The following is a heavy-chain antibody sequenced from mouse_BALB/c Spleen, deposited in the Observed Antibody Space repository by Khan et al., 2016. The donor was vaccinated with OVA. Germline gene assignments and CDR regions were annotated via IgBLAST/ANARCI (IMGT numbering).Heavy chain of an antibody. J-gene: IGHJ3*01. D-gene: IGHD2-4*01. V-gene: IGHV2-2*02. CDR3: ARNYDYDEGLAY. CDR2: IWSCGST. Sequence: VQLQQSGPGLVQPSQSLSITCTVSGFSLTNYGVHWVRQSPAKGLEWLGVIWSCGSTDYHAAFISRLSISKDNSKSQVFFKMNSLQPNDTAMYYCARNYDYDEGLAYWGQGTLVTVSA. CDR1: GFSLTNYG.